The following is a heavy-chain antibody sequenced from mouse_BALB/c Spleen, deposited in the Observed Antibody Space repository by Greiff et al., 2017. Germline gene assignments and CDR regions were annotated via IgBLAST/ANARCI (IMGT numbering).Heavy chain of an antibody. CDR2: IWSGGST. CDR3: ARYYYGSSSYYAMDY. V-gene: IGHV2-4-1*01. CDR1: GFSLTSYG. J-gene: IGHJ4*01. D-gene: IGHD1-1*01. Sequence: QVQLVESGPGLVQPSQSLSITCTVSGFSLTSYGVHWVRQSPGKGLEWLGVIWSGGSTDYNAAFISRLSISKDNSKSQVFFKMNSLQADDTAIYYCARYYYGSSSYYAMDYWGQGTSVTVSS.